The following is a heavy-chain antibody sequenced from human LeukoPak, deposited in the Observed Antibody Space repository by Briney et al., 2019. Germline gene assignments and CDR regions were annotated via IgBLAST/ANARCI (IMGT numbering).Heavy chain of an antibody. CDR3: AREVTTVTTNDAFDI. J-gene: IGHJ3*02. V-gene: IGHV1-2*02. D-gene: IGHD4-17*01. CDR1: VYTFTRYY. CDR2: INPNSGGT. Sequence: ASVTVSCKASVYTFTRYYMHWVRHAPGQRLEWMGWINPNSGGTKYAQKFQGRVTMTRDTSISTAYMELSGLRSDDTAVYYCAREVTTVTTNDAFDIWGQGTMVAVSS.